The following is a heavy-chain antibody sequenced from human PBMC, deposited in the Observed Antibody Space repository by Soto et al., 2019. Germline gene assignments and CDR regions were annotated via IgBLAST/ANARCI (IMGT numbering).Heavy chain of an antibody. D-gene: IGHD2-8*01. Sequence: GGSLRLSCAASGFTFSSYGMHWVRQAPGKGLEWVAVIWYDGSNKYYADSVKGRFTISRDNSKNTLYLQMNSLRAEDTAVYYCARDQGYCTNGVCYTYYYYYGMDVWGQGTTVTVSS. CDR2: IWYDGSNK. CDR1: GFTFSSYG. J-gene: IGHJ6*02. CDR3: ARDQGYCTNGVCYTYYYYYGMDV. V-gene: IGHV3-33*01.